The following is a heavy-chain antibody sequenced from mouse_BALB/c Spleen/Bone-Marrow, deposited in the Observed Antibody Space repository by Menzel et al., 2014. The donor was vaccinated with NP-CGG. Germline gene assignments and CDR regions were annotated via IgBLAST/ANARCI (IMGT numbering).Heavy chain of an antibody. CDR1: GFTFSSFG. V-gene: IGHV5-17*02. J-gene: IGHJ2*01. Sequence: EVQGVESGGGLVQPGGSRKLSCAASGFTFSSFGMHWVRQAPEKGLEWVAYISSGSSTIYYADTVKGRFTISRDNPKNTLFLQTTSLRSEDTAMYYCAREATVVAKDYFDYWGQGTTLTVSS. D-gene: IGHD1-1*01. CDR2: ISSGSSTI. CDR3: AREATVVAKDYFDY.